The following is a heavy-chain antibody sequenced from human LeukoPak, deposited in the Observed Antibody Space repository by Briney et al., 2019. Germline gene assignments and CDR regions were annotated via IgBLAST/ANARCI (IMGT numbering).Heavy chain of an antibody. CDR1: GFTSSSYS. CDR2: ISSSSSTI. Sequence: GGSLRLSCAASGFTSSSYSMNWVRQAPGKGLEWVSYISSSSSTIYYADSVKGRFTISRDNAKNSLYLQMNSLRAEDTAVYYCARAQNRVVPAAINYWGQGTLVTVSS. D-gene: IGHD2-2*01. CDR3: ARAQNRVVPAAINY. V-gene: IGHV3-48*01. J-gene: IGHJ4*02.